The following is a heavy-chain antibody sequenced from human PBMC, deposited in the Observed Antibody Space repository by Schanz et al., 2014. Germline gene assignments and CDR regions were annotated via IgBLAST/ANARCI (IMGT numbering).Heavy chain of an antibody. J-gene: IGHJ4*02. V-gene: IGHV3-11*01. CDR1: GFSFSDSF. Sequence: QMQLVESGGGLVKPGGSLRLSCVASGFSFSDSFMSWIRQTPEKGLEWIAFMSHSGGVIYYAESVRGRFFISRDNAKNSLYLQMNSLRVEDTAVYYCAASSGWHPSTDYWGQGTLVTDSS. CDR3: AASSGWHPSTDY. CDR2: MSHSGGVI. D-gene: IGHD6-19*01.